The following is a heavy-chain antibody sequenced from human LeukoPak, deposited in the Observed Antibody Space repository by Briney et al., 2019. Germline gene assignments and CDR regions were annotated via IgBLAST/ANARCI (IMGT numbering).Heavy chain of an antibody. V-gene: IGHV1-69*13. CDR1: GGTFSSYA. CDR2: IIPILGTA. D-gene: IGHD2-15*01. Sequence: ASVKVSCKASGGTFSSYAISWVRQAPGQGLEWMGGIIPILGTANYAQKFQGRVTITADESTSTAYMELSSLRSEDTAVYYCARPDDCSGGSCYSRHAFDIWGQGTMVTVSS. CDR3: ARPDDCSGGSCYSRHAFDI. J-gene: IGHJ3*02.